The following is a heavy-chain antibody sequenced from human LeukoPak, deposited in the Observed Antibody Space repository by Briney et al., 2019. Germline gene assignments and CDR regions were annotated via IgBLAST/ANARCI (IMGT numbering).Heavy chain of an antibody. Sequence: SETLSLTCTVSGGSISSGDYYWSWIRQPPGKGLEWVGYIYYSAGTYYNPSLKSRVTISVDTSKNQFSLKLSSVTAADTAVYYCARVFGDYTFDYWGQGTLVTVSS. V-gene: IGHV4-30-4*01. D-gene: IGHD4-17*01. J-gene: IGHJ4*02. CDR3: ARVFGDYTFDY. CDR2: IYYSAGT. CDR1: GGSISSGDYY.